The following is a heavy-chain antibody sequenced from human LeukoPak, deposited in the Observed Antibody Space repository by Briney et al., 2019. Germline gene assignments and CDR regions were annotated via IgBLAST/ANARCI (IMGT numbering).Heavy chain of an antibody. D-gene: IGHD6-13*01. J-gene: IGHJ5*02. CDR2: IYYSGST. CDR3: ARRLRIAAAGTRESRFFNWFDP. V-gene: IGHV4-39*01. Sequence: SETLSLTCTVSGGSISSSSYYWGWIRQPPGKGLEWIGSIYYSGSTYYNPSLKSRVTISVDTSKNQFSLKLSSVTAADTAVYYCARRLRIAAAGTRESRFFNWFDPWGQGTLVTVSS. CDR1: GGSISSSSYY.